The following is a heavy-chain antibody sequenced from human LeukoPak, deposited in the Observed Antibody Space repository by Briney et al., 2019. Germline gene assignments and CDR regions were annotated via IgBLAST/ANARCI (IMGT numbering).Heavy chain of an antibody. J-gene: IGHJ4*02. V-gene: IGHV3-30*03. CDR2: ISYDGSDK. CDR1: GFTFGSYG. Sequence: GGSLRLSCAASGFTFGSYGMHWVRQAPGKGLEWVAVISYDGSDKYYADSVKGRFTISRDNSKNTLYLQMNSLRAEDTAVYYCALLSGIAAAGTFDYWGQGTLVTVSS. D-gene: IGHD6-13*01. CDR3: ALLSGIAAAGTFDY.